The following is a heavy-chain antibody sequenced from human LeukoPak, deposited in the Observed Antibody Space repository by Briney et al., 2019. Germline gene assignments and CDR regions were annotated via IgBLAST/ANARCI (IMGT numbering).Heavy chain of an antibody. J-gene: IGHJ4*02. CDR1: GGSISSYY. D-gene: IGHD3-22*01. CDR2: IYTSGST. V-gene: IGHV4-4*07. CDR3: ARDEHYYDSSGYSKPLDY. Sequence: SETLSLTCTVSGGSISSYYCSWIRHPAGKGLEWIGRIYTSGSTNYNPSLKIRVTMSVDTSKTQFSLKLSSVTAADTAVYYCARDEHYYDSSGYSKPLDYWGQGTLVTVSS.